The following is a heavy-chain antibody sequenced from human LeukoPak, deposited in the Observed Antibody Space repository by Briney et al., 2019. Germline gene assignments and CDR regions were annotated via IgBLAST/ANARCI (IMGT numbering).Heavy chain of an antibody. V-gene: IGHV3-11*01. J-gene: IGHJ1*01. CDR3: ARSSDSSSLQYFQH. Sequence: GGSLRLSCAASGFTFTDYFMNWIRQAPGKGLEWASSISISGSTIYYADSVKGRFTISRDNAKNSLYLQMNSLRAEDTAVYYCARSSDSSSLQYFQHWGQGTLVTVSS. D-gene: IGHD6-6*01. CDR2: ISISGSTI. CDR1: GFTFTDYF.